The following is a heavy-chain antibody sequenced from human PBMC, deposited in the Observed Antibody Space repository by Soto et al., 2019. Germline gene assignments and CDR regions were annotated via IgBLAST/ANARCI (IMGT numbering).Heavy chain of an antibody. CDR2: ARSKTDGGTA. V-gene: IGHV3-15*01. CDR1: GITFTDAW. CDR3: ATDRMYTDYTLYF. J-gene: IGHJ4*02. Sequence: EVQLVASGGDLVKPGGSLRLSCANSGITFTDAWLSWVRQAPGKGLEWVGRARSKTDGGTADYAAPVNGRFTISRDDSKNTLYLQMNSLKTEDTAVYYCATDRMYTDYTLYFWGQGTLVTVSS. D-gene: IGHD4-4*01.